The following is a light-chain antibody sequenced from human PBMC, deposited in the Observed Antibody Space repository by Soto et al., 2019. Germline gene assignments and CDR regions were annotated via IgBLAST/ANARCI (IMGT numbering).Light chain of an antibody. CDR3: QSYDSSLSGPV. CDR2: GNY. J-gene: IGLJ2*01. V-gene: IGLV1-44*01. Sequence: QSVLTQPPSASGTPGQRVTISCSGSSSNIGSNTVNWYQQLPGTAPKLLIYGNYNRPSGVPDRFSGSKSGTSASLAITGLQAEDEADYYCQSYDSSLSGPVFGGGTKVTVL. CDR1: SSNIGSNT.